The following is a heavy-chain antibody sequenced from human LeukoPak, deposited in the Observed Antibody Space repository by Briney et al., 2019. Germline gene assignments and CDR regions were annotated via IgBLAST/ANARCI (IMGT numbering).Heavy chain of an antibody. CDR1: GFTFSSYG. CDR3: AKSAAYQLLSGWFDP. V-gene: IGHV3-30*02. Sequence: GGSLRLSCAASGFTFSSYGMHWVRQAPGKGLEWVAFIRYDGSNKYYADSVKGRFTISRDNSKNTLYLQMNSLRAEDTAVYYCAKSAAYQLLSGWFDPWGQGTLVTVSS. D-gene: IGHD2-2*01. J-gene: IGHJ5*02. CDR2: IRYDGSNK.